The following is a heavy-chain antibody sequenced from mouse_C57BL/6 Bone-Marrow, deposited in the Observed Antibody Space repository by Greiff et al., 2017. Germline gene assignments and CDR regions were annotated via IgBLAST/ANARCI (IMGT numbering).Heavy chain of an antibody. CDR3: ARQNDGYYVWFAY. V-gene: IGHV5-12*01. CDR2: RSNGGGSA. Sequence: EVHLVESGGGLVQPGGSLKLSCAASGFTFSDSYMYWVRQTPEKRLERVASRSNGGGSASTPDTAQGRFTISRDNAKNTLYRQMIRLKSEDTAMYYCARQNDGYYVWFAYWGQGTLVTVSA. CDR1: GFTFSDSY. D-gene: IGHD2-3*01. J-gene: IGHJ3*01.